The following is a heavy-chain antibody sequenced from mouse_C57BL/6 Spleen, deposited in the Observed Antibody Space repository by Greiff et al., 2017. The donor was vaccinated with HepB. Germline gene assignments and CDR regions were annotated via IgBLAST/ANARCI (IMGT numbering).Heavy chain of an antibody. V-gene: IGHV3-8*01. J-gene: IGHJ1*03. Sequence: DVKLQESGPGLAKPSQTLSLTCSVTGYSITSDYWNWIRKFPGNKLEYMGYISYSGSTYYNPSLKSRISITRDTSKTQYYLQLNSVTTEDTATYYCARRNYGSSYWYFDVWGTGTTVTVSS. CDR3: ARRNYGSSYWYFDV. CDR1: GYSITSDY. CDR2: ISYSGST. D-gene: IGHD1-1*01.